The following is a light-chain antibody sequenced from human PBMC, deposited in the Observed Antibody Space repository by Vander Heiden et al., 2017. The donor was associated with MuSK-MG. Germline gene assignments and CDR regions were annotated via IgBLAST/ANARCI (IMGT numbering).Light chain of an antibody. CDR2: DAS. CDR1: QSISNW. V-gene: IGKV1-5*01. CDR3: QQDSNQERT. Sequence: DIQMTQSPSTLSASVGDRVTITCRASQSISNWLAWYQQKPGKAPKLLIYDASSLESGVPSRFSGSGSGTEFTLTISSLQPDDFATYYCQQDSNQERTFGQGTKVEIK. J-gene: IGKJ1*01.